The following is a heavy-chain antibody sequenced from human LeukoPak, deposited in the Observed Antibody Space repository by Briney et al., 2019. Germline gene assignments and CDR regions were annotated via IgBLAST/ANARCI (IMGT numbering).Heavy chain of an antibody. V-gene: IGHV3-74*03. CDR2: INSDGSSI. CDR3: AREGRVSGYDFDC. CDR1: GFSFSSYW. J-gene: IGHJ4*02. D-gene: IGHD5-12*01. Sequence: PGESLRLSWAASGFSFSSYWMRWVRQAAGKGLVWVSRINSDGSSITYADSVKGRFTTSRDNAKTTLYLQMNGVRVEATAVYYCAREGRVSGYDFDCWGQGTLVTVSS.